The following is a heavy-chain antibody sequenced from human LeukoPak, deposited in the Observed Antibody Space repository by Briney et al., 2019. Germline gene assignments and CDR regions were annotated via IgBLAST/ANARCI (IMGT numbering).Heavy chain of an antibody. CDR3: ASSYYYDSSGYHYGY. Sequence: SETLSLTCTVSGGSISSSSYYWGWIRQPPGKGLEWIGSIYYSGSTYYNPSLKSRVTISVDTSKNQFSLKLSSVTAADTAVYYCASSYYYDSSGYHYGYWGQGTLVTVPS. D-gene: IGHD3-22*01. CDR2: IYYSGST. CDR1: GGSISSSSYY. J-gene: IGHJ4*02. V-gene: IGHV4-39*01.